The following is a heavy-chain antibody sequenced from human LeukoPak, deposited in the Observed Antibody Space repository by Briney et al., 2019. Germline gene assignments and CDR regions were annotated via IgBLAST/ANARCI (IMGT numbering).Heavy chain of an antibody. V-gene: IGHV3-9*01. CDR2: LTWNSGSI. CDR3: AKGSDSGYIFDY. Sequence: PGGSLRLSCAASGFTFDNYALHWVRQAPGKGLEWVSGLTWNSGSIGYADSVKGRFTISRDNAQNSLYLQMSSLRPEDTAFYYCAKGSDSGYIFDYWGQGTLVTVSS. D-gene: IGHD3-22*01. J-gene: IGHJ4*02. CDR1: GFTFDNYA.